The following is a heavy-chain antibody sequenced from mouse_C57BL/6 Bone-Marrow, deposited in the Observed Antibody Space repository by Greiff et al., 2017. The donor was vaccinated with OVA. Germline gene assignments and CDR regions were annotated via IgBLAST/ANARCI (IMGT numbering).Heavy chain of an antibody. D-gene: IGHD1-1*01. Sequence: VKLQQPGAELVTPGASVKLSCKASGYTFTSYWMHWVKQRPGQGLEWIGMIHPNSGSTNYNEKFKSKATLTVDKSSSTAYMQLSSLTSEDSAVYYCARDEFYYYGSYWGQGTTLTVSS. J-gene: IGHJ2*01. CDR2: IHPNSGST. CDR3: ARDEFYYYGSY. CDR1: GYTFTSYW. V-gene: IGHV1-64*01.